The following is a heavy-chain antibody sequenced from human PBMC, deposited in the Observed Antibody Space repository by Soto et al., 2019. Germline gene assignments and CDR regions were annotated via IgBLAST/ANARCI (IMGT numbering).Heavy chain of an antibody. D-gene: IGHD3-3*01. CDR3: ARRHYDFDFGLVV. CDR1: GDTFSTYA. Sequence: SPVKVSCQASGDTFSTYAISWVRHAPGQGLEWMGGIIPIFGTANYAQKFQGRVTITADESTSTAYMELSSLRSEDTAVYYCARRHYDFDFGLVVWGQVTTVTVS. J-gene: IGHJ6*02. CDR2: IIPIFGTA. V-gene: IGHV1-69*01.